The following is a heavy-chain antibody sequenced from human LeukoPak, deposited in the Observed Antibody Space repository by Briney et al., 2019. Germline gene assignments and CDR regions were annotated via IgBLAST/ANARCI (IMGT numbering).Heavy chain of an antibody. J-gene: IGHJ4*02. V-gene: IGHV3-23*01. D-gene: IGHD4-17*01. CDR1: GFTFSSYA. CDR3: AKHGESYGDSRTDY. CDR2: ISGSGGST. Sequence: GGSLRLSCAASGFTFSSYAVSWVRQAPGKRLEWVSAISGSGGSTYYPDSVRGRFTISRDNSRNTLYLQMNSLRAEDTAVYYCAKHGESYGDSRTDYWGQGTLVTVSS.